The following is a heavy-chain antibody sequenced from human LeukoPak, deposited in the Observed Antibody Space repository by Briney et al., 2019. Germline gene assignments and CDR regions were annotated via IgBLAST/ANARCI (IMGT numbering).Heavy chain of an antibody. J-gene: IGHJ4*02. D-gene: IGHD5-12*01. V-gene: IGHV3-33*03. CDR2: IWYDGSNK. Sequence: GGSLRLSCAVSGFTFSSYGMHWVRQAPGKGLEWVAVIWYDGSNKYYADSVKGRFTISRDNAKNSLYLQMNSLRAEDTAVYYCARSGQSGYDYFEYWGQGTPVTVSS. CDR3: ARSGQSGYDYFEY. CDR1: GFTFSSYG.